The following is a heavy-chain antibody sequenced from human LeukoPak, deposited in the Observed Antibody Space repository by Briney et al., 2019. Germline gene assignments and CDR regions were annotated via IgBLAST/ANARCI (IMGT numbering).Heavy chain of an antibody. CDR1: GDSIYSSY. CDR3: ARDQTATGYFDY. J-gene: IGHJ4*02. D-gene: IGHD2-21*02. Sequence: SETLSLTCTVSGDSIYSSYWTWTRQPAGKGLEWIGRVYTSGNTKYNPSLKSRVTISVDKSKNQFSLKVNSVTAADTAVYYCARDQTATGYFDYWGQGALVTVSS. V-gene: IGHV4-4*07. CDR2: VYTSGNT.